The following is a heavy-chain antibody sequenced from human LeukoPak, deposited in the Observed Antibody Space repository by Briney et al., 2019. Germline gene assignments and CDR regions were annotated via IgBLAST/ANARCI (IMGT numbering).Heavy chain of an antibody. J-gene: IGHJ4*02. V-gene: IGHV1-2*02. D-gene: IGHD6-6*01. CDR2: INPNSGGT. CDR3: ARGRGGSSSSDYYFDY. Sequence: GASVKVSCKASGYTFTSYAMNWVRQAPGQGLEWMGWINPNSGGTNYAQKFQGRVTMTRDTSISTAYMELSRLRSDDTAVYYCARGRGGSSSSDYYFDYWGQGTLVTVSS. CDR1: GYTFTSYA.